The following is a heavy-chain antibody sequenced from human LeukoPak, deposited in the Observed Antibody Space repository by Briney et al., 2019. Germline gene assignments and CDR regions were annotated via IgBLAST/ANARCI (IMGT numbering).Heavy chain of an antibody. Sequence: SETLSLTCTVSGESISGFYWTWIRQPPGKGLEWIGYIYYSGSTNYNPSLKSRVTISVDTSKNQFSLKLSSVTAAGTAVYYCARGVVIAPQTFDYWGQGTLVTVSS. V-gene: IGHV4-59*01. J-gene: IGHJ4*02. CDR1: GESISGFY. CDR3: ARGVVIAPQTFDY. D-gene: IGHD2-21*01. CDR2: IYYSGST.